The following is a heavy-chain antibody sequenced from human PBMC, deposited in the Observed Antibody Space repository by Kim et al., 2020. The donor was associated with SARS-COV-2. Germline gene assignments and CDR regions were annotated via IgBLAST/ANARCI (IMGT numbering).Heavy chain of an antibody. J-gene: IGHJ4*02. Sequence: NPSLKSRVTISVDTSKNQFSLKLSSVTAADTAVYYCARRYCSSTSCYPDYWGQGTLVTVSS. CDR3: ARRYCSSTSCYPDY. V-gene: IGHV4-31*02. D-gene: IGHD2-2*01.